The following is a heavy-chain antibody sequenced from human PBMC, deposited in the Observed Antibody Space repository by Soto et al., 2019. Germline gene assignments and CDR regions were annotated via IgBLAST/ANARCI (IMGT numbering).Heavy chain of an antibody. CDR1: GASIGSGGW. CDR2: IFHDGNT. Sequence: KPSETLSLTCAVSGASIGSGGWWSWVRQPPGKGLEWIAEIFHDGNTNYSPSLKSRVTISVDKSQNQFSLNVYSVTAADTAVYYCARHEGWTGPDQWGQGTLVTVS. J-gene: IGHJ5*02. V-gene: IGHV4-4*02. D-gene: IGHD2-8*02. CDR3: ARHEGWTGPDQ.